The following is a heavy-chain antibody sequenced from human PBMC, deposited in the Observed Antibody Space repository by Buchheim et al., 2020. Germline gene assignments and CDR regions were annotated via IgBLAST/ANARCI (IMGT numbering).Heavy chain of an antibody. CDR2: ISSSSSTI. V-gene: IGHV3-48*01. Sequence: EVQLVESGGGLVQPGGSLRLSCAASGFTFSSYSMNWVRQAPGKGLEWVSYISSSSSTIYYADSAKGRFTISRDNAKNSLYLQMNSLRAEDTAVYYCARDGSSSSSKYYYGMDVWGQGTT. CDR1: GFTFSSYS. D-gene: IGHD6-6*01. CDR3: ARDGSSSSSKYYYGMDV. J-gene: IGHJ6*02.